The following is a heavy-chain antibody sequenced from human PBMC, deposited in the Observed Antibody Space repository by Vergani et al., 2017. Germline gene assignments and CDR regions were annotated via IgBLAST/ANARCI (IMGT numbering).Heavy chain of an antibody. CDR2: IDWDDEK. J-gene: IGHJ2*01. CDR1: GFSLTTYGMR. D-gene: IGHD3/OR15-3a*01. CDR3: ARLFGPTGHWFFDL. Sequence: QVTLKESGPALVRPTQTLTLTCTCSGFSLTTYGMRMTWIRQTPGKAPEWLARIDWDDEKFYSSSLETRLTISKDTSKNQVVLTMTHMDPVDTATYYCARLFGPTGHWFFDLWGSGTLVTVSS. V-gene: IGHV2-70*04.